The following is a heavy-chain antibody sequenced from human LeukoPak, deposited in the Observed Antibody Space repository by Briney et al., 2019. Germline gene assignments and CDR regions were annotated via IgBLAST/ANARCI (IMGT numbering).Heavy chain of an antibody. CDR2: IYYSGST. D-gene: IGHD3-10*01. CDR1: GGSISSGDYY. J-gene: IGHJ4*02. Sequence: SQTLSLTCTVSGGSISSGDYYWSWIRQPPGKGLEWIGYIYYSGSTYYNPSLKSRVTISVDTSKNQFSLKLSPVTAADTAVYFCARETRNGGFDYWGQGTLVTVSS. CDR3: ARETRNGGFDY. V-gene: IGHV4-30-4*08.